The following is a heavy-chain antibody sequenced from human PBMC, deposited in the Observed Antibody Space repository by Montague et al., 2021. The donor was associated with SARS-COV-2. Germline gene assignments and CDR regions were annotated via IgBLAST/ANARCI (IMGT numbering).Heavy chain of an antibody. J-gene: IGHJ5*01. D-gene: IGHD7-27*01. CDR3: ATSADWGSTGRFDF. V-gene: IGHV1-24*01. CDR1: GYSLTDLP. CDR2: VDPADGTT. Sequence: SVKVSCKVSGYSLTDLPMHWVRQAPGKGLEWMGGVDPADGTTIYAQNFQVRLTIAEDTSADTAYMALSSLRSDDTAVYYCATSADWGSTGRFDFWGQGTLVTVSS.